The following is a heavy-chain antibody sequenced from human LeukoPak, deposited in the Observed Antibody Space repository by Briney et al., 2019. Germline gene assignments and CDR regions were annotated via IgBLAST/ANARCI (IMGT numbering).Heavy chain of an antibody. Sequence: GGSLRLSCAASGCTFISSFAMTWVRQAPGKGLEWVSVVSGSGGSTYYADSVKGRFTISRDNSKNTLYPQMNSLRAEDTAVYYCANQRWLQLQLDYWGQGTLVTVST. CDR3: ANQRWLQLQLDY. D-gene: IGHD5-24*01. CDR1: GCTFISSFA. V-gene: IGHV3-23*01. CDR2: VSGSGGST. J-gene: IGHJ4*02.